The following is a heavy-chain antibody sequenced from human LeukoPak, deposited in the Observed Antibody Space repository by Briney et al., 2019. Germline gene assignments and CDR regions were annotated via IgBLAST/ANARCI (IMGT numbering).Heavy chain of an antibody. CDR3: AKDSSAYSSNWHTITWFDP. CDR1: GFTFSSYA. V-gene: IGHV3-23*01. D-gene: IGHD6-13*01. CDR2: ISGSGGST. J-gene: IGHJ5*02. Sequence: GGSLRLSCAASGFTFSSYAMSWVRQAPGKGLEWVSAISGSGGSTYYADSVKGRFTISRDNSKNTLYLQMNSLRAEDTAVYYCAKDSSAYSSNWHTITWFDPWGQGTLVTVSS.